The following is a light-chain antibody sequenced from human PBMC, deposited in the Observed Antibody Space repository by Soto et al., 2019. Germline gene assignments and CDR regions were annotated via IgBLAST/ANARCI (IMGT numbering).Light chain of an antibody. CDR3: QQHATSPNT. J-gene: IGKJ2*01. CDR2: GAS. CDR1: QTVTRNY. Sequence: EIVLTQSPGVLSLSPGERATLSCRASQTVTRNYIAWYQQKPGQPPRLLIYGASSSATGIPDTFRGRGSGTDFSLSTGRLEPDDFAVYYCQQHATSPNTFGQGTKLQIK. V-gene: IGKV3-20*01.